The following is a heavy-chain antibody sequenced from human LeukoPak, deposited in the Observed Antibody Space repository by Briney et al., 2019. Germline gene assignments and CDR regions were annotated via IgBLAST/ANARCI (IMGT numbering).Heavy chain of an antibody. V-gene: IGHV5-51*01. D-gene: IGHD2-2*01. CDR2: IYPGDSDT. Sequence: GESLKISCKGSGYSFTSYWIGWVRQMPGKGLEWMGIIYPGDSDTRYSPPFQGQVTISADKSISTAYLQWSSLKASDTAMYYCARACSSTSCYEEDYYGMDVWGKGTTVTVSS. CDR3: ARACSSTSCYEEDYYGMDV. J-gene: IGHJ6*04. CDR1: GYSFTSYW.